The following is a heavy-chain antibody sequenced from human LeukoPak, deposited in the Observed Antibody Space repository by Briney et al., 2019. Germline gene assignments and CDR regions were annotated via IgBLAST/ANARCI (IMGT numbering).Heavy chain of an antibody. J-gene: IGHJ4*02. V-gene: IGHV4-4*02. Sequence: PSETLSHTCAVSGGSISSSNWWSWVRQPPGKGLEWIGEIYHSGSTNYNPSLKSRVTISVDKSKNQFSLKLSSVTAADTAVYYCARDLAAAPRAFDYWGQGTLVTVSS. D-gene: IGHD6-13*01. CDR2: IYHSGST. CDR1: GGSISSSNW. CDR3: ARDLAAAPRAFDY.